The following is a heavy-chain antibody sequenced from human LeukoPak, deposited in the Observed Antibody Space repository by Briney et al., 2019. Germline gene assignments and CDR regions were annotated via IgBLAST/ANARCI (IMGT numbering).Heavy chain of an antibody. CDR1: GFTFSSYD. D-gene: IGHD2-15*01. CDR3: ARGCSGGSCYSYYFYMDV. CDR2: TTTAGDT. V-gene: IGHV3-13*01. Sequence: GGSLRLSCAASGFTFSSYDMHWVRQAPGKGLEWVSATTTAGDTDYPGSVKGRFTISRENAKNSLYLQMNSLRAGDTAVYYCARGCSGGSCYSYYFYMDVWGKGTTVIVSS. J-gene: IGHJ6*03.